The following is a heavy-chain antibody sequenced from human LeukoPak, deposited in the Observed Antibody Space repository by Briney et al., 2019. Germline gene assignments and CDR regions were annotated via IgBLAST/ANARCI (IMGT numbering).Heavy chain of an antibody. CDR1: GFIFSSYA. V-gene: IGHV3-30-3*01. Sequence: GGSLRLSWAASGFIFSSYAMHWVRQAPGKGLEWVAVISDDGSNKYYADSVKGRFTISRDNSKNTLYLQMNSLRAEDTAVYYCAKDGDYGLGYWGQGTLVTVSP. D-gene: IGHD4-17*01. CDR2: ISDDGSNK. J-gene: IGHJ4*02. CDR3: AKDGDYGLGY.